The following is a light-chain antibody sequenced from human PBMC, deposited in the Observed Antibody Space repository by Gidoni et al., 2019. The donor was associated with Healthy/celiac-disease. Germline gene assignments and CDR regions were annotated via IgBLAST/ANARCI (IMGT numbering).Light chain of an antibody. CDR2: WAS. CDR1: QSVLYSTNNKNY. V-gene: IGKV4-1*01. Sequence: DIVMTQSPDSLAVSLGERATIDCKSSQSVLYSTNNKNYLAWYQQKPGQPPKLLIYWASTREAGVPDRFIGSGSGTDFTLTISSLQAEDVAVYYCQQCYSTPRTFGQGTKLEIK. CDR3: QQCYSTPRT. J-gene: IGKJ2*01.